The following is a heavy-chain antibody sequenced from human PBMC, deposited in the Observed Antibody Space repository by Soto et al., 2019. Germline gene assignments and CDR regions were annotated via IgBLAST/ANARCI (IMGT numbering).Heavy chain of an antibody. CDR2: IYPGDSDT. Sequence: PGESLKISCKGSGYSFTSYWIGWVRQMPGKGLEWMGIIYPGDSDTRYSPSFQGQVTISADKSISTAYLQWSSLKASDTAMYYCARQYCTSTSCHIAAFDIWGQGTMVTVSS. D-gene: IGHD2-2*02. J-gene: IGHJ3*02. CDR3: ARQYCTSTSCHIAAFDI. CDR1: GYSFTSYW. V-gene: IGHV5-51*01.